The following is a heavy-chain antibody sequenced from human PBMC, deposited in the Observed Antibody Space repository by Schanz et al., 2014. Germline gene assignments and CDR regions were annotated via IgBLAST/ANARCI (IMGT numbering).Heavy chain of an antibody. CDR3: ATASSPVREAGAGSSFHL. CDR2: IKSKTDGETT. Sequence: EVQLLESGGGLVEPGGSLRLSCAASGFSFSSYAMGWVRQARGKGLEWLGRIKSKTDGETTDYAAPVKGRFSISRDDSQSTLYLQMNSLKIEDTAVYYCATASSPVREAGAGSSFHLWGQGTLITVSS. CDR1: GFSFSSYA. D-gene: IGHD6-13*01. J-gene: IGHJ5*02. V-gene: IGHV3-15*01.